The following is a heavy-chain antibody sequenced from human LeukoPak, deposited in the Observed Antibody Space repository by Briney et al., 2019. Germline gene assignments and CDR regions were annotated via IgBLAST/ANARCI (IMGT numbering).Heavy chain of an antibody. CDR1: GFTFNTYG. CDR2: IWFDGSKK. CDR3: ARGRVNLFDY. D-gene: IGHD3-10*01. V-gene: IGHV3-33*01. Sequence: GGSLRLSCVASGFTFNTYGMHWVRQAPGKGLEWVAVIWFDGSKKYYADSVKGRFTISRDDPKNTLYLQMNSLRAEDTAVYFCARGRVNLFDYRGQGALVTVSS. J-gene: IGHJ4*02.